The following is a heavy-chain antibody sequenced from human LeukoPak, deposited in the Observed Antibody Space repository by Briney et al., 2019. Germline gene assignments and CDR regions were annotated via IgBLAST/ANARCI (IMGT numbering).Heavy chain of an antibody. J-gene: IGHJ4*02. CDR3: ARGATTFDY. CDR2: ISGSGGST. D-gene: IGHD1-26*01. CDR1: GFTFTTYA. Sequence: GGSLRLSCAASGFTFTTYAMSWVRQAPGKGLEWVSTISGSGGSTYYADSVKGRFTISRDNSNNTLFLQMNSLRADDTAVYFCARGATTFDYWGQGTLVTVSS. V-gene: IGHV3-23*01.